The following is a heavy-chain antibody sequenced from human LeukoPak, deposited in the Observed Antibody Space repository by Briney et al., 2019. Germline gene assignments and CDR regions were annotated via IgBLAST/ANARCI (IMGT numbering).Heavy chain of an antibody. Sequence: SETLSLTCTVSGGFISSSSYYWGWIRQSPGKGLEWIGSIYYNGSTYYNPSLKSRVTISVDTSKNQFSLRLTSVTAADTAVYYCARHGRLEYYFDYWGQGTLVTVSS. CDR3: ARHGRLEYYFDY. V-gene: IGHV4-39*01. CDR1: GGFISSSSYY. CDR2: IYYNGST. J-gene: IGHJ4*02.